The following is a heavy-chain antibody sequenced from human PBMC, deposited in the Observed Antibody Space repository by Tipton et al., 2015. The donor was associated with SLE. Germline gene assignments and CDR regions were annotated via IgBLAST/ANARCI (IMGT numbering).Heavy chain of an antibody. CDR2: IYTSGST. D-gene: IGHD5-18*01. J-gene: IGHJ4*02. Sequence: TLSLTCTVSGGSISSYYWSWIRQPAGKGLEWIGYIYTSGSTNYNPSLKSRVTISVDTSKNQFSLKMRSVTAADTAVYYCARGGVTGYYFDYWGQGTLVTVSS. CDR3: ARGGVTGYYFDY. V-gene: IGHV4-4*09. CDR1: GGSISSYY.